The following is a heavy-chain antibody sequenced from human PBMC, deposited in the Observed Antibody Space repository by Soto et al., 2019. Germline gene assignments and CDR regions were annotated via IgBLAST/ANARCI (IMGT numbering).Heavy chain of an antibody. J-gene: IGHJ6*02. V-gene: IGHV3-21*01. CDR2: ISSSSSYI. CDR3: ARENVFLWFWEPEGRGMAC. Sequence: PGGSLRLSCAASGFTFSSYSMNWVRQAPGKGLEWVSSISSSSSYIYYADSVKGRFTISRDNAKNSLYLQMNSLRAEDTAVYYCARENVFLWFWEPEGRGMACCGQGNTVTVSS. D-gene: IGHD3-10*01. CDR1: GFTFSSYS.